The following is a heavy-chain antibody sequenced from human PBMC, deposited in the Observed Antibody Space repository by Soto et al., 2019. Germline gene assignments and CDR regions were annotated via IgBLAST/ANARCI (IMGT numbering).Heavy chain of an antibody. CDR2: ISGSGGST. CDR3: AKHPGPWGGFEGVLAYCGGDCYTFDY. J-gene: IGHJ4*02. D-gene: IGHD2-21*02. Sequence: PGGSLRLSCAASGFTFSSYAMSWVRQAPGKGLEWVSAISGSGGSTYYADSVKGRFTISRDNSKNTLYLQMNSLRAEDTAVYYCAKHPGPWGGFEGVLAYCGGDCYTFDYWGQGTLVTVSS. V-gene: IGHV3-23*01. CDR1: GFTFSSYA.